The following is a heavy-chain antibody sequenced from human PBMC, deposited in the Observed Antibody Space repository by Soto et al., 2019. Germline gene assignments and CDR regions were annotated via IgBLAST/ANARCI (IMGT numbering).Heavy chain of an antibody. V-gene: IGHV1-3*01. J-gene: IGHJ4*02. CDR3: ARDRAYSIPVF. D-gene: IGHD4-4*01. CDR2: INAGNGNT. Sequence: VASVKVSCKASGYTFTSYAMHWVRQAPGQRLEWMGWINAGNGNTKYSQNFQGRVTITRDTSASTAYMELSSLRSEDTALCYCARDRAYSIPVFWGQGTLGTGSS. CDR1: GYTFTSYA.